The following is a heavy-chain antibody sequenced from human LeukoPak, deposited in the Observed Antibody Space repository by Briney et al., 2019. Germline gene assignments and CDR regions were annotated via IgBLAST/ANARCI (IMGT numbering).Heavy chain of an antibody. J-gene: IGHJ3*02. CDR2: INHSGST. CDR3: ARLSGGVLGRYSSSLTKAFDI. V-gene: IGHV4-4*02. Sequence: SETLSLTCAVSGGSGGSISSSNFWTWVRQPPGKRLEWIGEINHSGSTNYNPSLKSRVTISVDMSKNQFSLKLSSVTAADTAVYYCARLSGGVLGRYSSSLTKAFDIWGQGTMVTVSS. CDR1: GGSISSSNF. D-gene: IGHD6-6*01.